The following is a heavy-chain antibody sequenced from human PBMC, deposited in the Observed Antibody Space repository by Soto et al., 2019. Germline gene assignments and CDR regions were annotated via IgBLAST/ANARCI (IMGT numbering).Heavy chain of an antibody. Sequence: QLQLVQSGAEVKKPGASVKISCKSSGYTFTGYGISWVRQAPGQGLEWLGWISGYNGNTNYAQTFQGRVTLTTDTSTSTAYMELRTLTPDDTSVDYCAKIPAFDIHGFDLWGQGTMVTVSS. CDR3: AKIPAFDIHGFDL. CDR1: GYTFTGYG. CDR2: ISGYNGNT. J-gene: IGHJ3*01. V-gene: IGHV1-18*01. D-gene: IGHD3-3*02.